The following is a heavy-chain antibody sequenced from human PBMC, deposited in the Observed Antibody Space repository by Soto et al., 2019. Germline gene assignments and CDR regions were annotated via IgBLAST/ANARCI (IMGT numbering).Heavy chain of an antibody. J-gene: IGHJ6*03. Sequence: EVQLGESWGGLVQPGGSVRLSCAASGFTLSSYWMHWVRQAPGKGLLWVSRITSDGSSTSYADSGKGRFTISRDKAKNTLYLLMNSLRAEDTAVYYCARDALDFWSGYYYYYCMDVWGKGTTVTVSS. CDR3: ARDALDFWSGYYYYYCMDV. V-gene: IGHV3-74*01. CDR1: GFTLSSYW. CDR2: ITSDGSST. D-gene: IGHD3-3*01.